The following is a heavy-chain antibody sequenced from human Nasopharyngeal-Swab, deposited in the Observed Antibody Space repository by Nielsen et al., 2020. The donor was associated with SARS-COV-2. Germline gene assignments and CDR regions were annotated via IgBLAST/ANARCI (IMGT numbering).Heavy chain of an antibody. Sequence: GESLKISCAASGFTFSSYWMSWVRQAPGKGLEWVANIKQDGSEKYYVDSVKGRFTISRDNAKNSLYLQMNSLRAEDTAVYYCARFGYSSSWHTYYYYMDVWGKGTTVTVSS. D-gene: IGHD6-13*01. V-gene: IGHV3-7*01. CDR1: GFTFSSYW. CDR2: IKQDGSEK. CDR3: ARFGYSSSWHTYYYYMDV. J-gene: IGHJ6*03.